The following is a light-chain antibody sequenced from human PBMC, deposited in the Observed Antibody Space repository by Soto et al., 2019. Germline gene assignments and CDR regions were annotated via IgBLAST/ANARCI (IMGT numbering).Light chain of an antibody. J-gene: IGKJ3*01. Sequence: VVLTQSPGTLSLSPGEVATLSCRASQSVSSNLAWYQQKPGQAPRLLIYGASTRATGIPARFSGSGSGTDFTLSISRLEPEDFAVYYCQHYGGSFIFGPGTKVDTK. CDR3: QHYGGSFI. CDR1: QSVSSN. V-gene: IGKV3-20*01. CDR2: GAS.